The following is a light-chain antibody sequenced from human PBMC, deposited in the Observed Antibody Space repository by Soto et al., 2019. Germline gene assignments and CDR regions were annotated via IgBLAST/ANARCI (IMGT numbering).Light chain of an antibody. V-gene: IGKV3-15*01. CDR2: GAS. CDR1: QSISDT. Sequence: EIVMTQSPATLSVSPGGRATLSCRASQSISDTLALYQQKPGQAPRLLIYGASTRAPGFPARFSGSGSGTDFTLTISSLQPEDVATYYCQNHNNAPWTFGQGTKVDI. J-gene: IGKJ1*01. CDR3: QNHNNAPWT.